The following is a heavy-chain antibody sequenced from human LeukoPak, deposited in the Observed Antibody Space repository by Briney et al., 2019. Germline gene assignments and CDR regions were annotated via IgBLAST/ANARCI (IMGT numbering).Heavy chain of an antibody. D-gene: IGHD2-15*01. J-gene: IGHJ4*02. CDR3: AKDSTLAMGFCSGGSCYPYYFDY. CDR2: ISGSGGST. CDR1: GFTFSSYA. Sequence: SGGSLRLSCAASGFTFSSYAMSWVRQAPGKGPEWVSAISGSGGSTYYADSVKGRFTISRDNSKNTLYLQMNSLRAEDTAVYYCAKDSTLAMGFCSGGSCYPYYFDYWGQGTLVTVSS. V-gene: IGHV3-23*01.